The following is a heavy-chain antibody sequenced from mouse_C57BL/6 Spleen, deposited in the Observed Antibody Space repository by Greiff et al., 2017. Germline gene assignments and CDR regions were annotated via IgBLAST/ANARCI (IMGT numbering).Heavy chain of an antibody. CDR3: AREGGPWFAY. CDR1: GYTFTSYW. J-gene: IGHJ3*01. CDR2: IYPSDSET. Sequence: QVQLQQPGAELVRPGSSVKLSCKASGYTFTSYWMDWVKQRPGQGLEWIGNIYPSDSETHYNPKFKDKATLTVDKSSSTAYMQLSSLTSEDSAVYYCAREGGPWFAYWGQGTLVTVSA. V-gene: IGHV1-61*01.